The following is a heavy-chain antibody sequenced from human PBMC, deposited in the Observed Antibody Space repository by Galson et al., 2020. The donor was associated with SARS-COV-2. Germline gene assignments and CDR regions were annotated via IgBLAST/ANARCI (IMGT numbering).Heavy chain of an antibody. CDR2: MNPNSGNT. D-gene: IGHD4-17*01. V-gene: IGHV1-8*01. Sequence: ASVKVSCKASGSTFTNYEINWVRQAPGQGLEWMGWMNPNSGNTGYAQKFQGRVTMTRTTSISTAYMELNSLTSEDTAVYYCARSYDDFATWFDPWGQGTLVTVSS. CDR1: GSTFTNYE. CDR3: ARSYDDFATWFDP. J-gene: IGHJ5*02.